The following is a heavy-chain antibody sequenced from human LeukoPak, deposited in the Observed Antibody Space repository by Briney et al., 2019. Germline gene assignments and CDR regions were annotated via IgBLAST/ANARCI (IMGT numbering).Heavy chain of an antibody. CDR1: GYTFTSYG. D-gene: IGHD3-22*01. CDR2: ISAYNGNT. J-gene: IGHJ4*02. CDR3: ARDLYYYDSSGYSRDLDY. Sequence: ASVKVSCKASGYTFTSYGISWVRQAPGQGLEWMGWISAYNGNTNYAQKPQGRVTMTTDTSTSTAYMELRSLRSDDTAVYYCARDLYYYDSSGYSRDLDYWGQGTLVTVSS. V-gene: IGHV1-18*01.